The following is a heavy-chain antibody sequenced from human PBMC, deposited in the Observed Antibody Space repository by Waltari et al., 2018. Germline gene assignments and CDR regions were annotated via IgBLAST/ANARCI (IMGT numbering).Heavy chain of an antibody. CDR1: GFSLNDYF. CDR2: TSTDSKII. Sequence: QVQLVESGGGLVKPGRSLRLSCAASGFSLNDYFMSWLRQAPGKGPEWISCTSTDSKIIHYADSVKGRFTISRDSAESALYLQLNSLGAEDTAVYYCARHIAPFTTATFDVWGQGTMVTVSS. J-gene: IGHJ3*01. CDR3: ARHIAPFTTATFDV. V-gene: IGHV3-11*04. D-gene: IGHD3-22*01.